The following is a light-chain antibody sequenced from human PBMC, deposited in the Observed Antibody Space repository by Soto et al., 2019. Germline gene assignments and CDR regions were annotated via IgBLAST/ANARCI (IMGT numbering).Light chain of an antibody. V-gene: IGKV3-20*01. J-gene: IGKJ1*01. CDR2: GAS. CDR1: QSVSSSY. Sequence: EIGLTKSPGTLSLSPGERATLSCSASQSVSSSYLAWYQQQPGQAPRLLIYGASRRPTGIPDRFSGSGSGTEFTRTISGLEPEDFAVYYCQQYASSARTFGHGTKVEIK. CDR3: QQYASSART.